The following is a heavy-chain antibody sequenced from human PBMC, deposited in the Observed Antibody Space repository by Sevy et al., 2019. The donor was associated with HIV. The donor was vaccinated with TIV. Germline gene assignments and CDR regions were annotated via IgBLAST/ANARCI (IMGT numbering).Heavy chain of an antibody. V-gene: IGHV3-30*18. Sequence: GGSLRLSCAASGFTFSNYGMHWVRQAPGKGLEWVADVSYDGTTKYYAESVKGRFTISRDNSKKTVSLQMNSLTDEDTAIYYCAKGSRATDSAFDMWGQGTMVTVSS. D-gene: IGHD3-22*01. J-gene: IGHJ3*02. CDR3: AKGSRATDSAFDM. CDR2: VSYDGTTK. CDR1: GFTFSNYG.